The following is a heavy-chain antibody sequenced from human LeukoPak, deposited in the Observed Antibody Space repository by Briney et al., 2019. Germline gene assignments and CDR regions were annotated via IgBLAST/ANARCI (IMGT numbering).Heavy chain of an antibody. D-gene: IGHD2-15*01. CDR1: GGSISSYY. J-gene: IGHJ5*02. CDR2: IYYSGST. CDR3: AGEVAPDDNWFDP. Sequence: SETLSLTCTVSGGSISSYYWSWIRQPPGKGLEWIGYIYYSGSTNYNPSPKSRVTISVDTSKNQFSLKLSSVTAADTAVYYCAGEVAPDDNWFDPWGQGTLVTVSS. V-gene: IGHV4-59*08.